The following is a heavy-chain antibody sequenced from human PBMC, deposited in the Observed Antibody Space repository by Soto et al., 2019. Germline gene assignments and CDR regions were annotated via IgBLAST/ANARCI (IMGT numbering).Heavy chain of an antibody. CDR3: ARDGSRTGWYSGDY. V-gene: IGHV4-59*01. CDR1: GDSITDYY. D-gene: IGHD6-19*01. Sequence: SETLSLTCTVSGDSITDYYWSWIRQPPGKGLEWIGYIHYSGITNYNPSVKSRLTISLDTSKSQLSLQLRSVTAADTAIYYCARDGSRTGWYSGDYWGQGTLVTVS. J-gene: IGHJ4*02. CDR2: IHYSGIT.